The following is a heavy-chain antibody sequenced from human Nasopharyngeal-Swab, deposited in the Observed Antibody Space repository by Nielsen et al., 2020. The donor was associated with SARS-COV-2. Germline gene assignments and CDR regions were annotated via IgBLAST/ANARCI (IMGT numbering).Heavy chain of an antibody. Sequence: GGSLRLSCEASGFTFNNYAMHWVRQAPGKGLEWVAVISYEGSKKSFTDSVKGRFTISRDNSKNTLFLQMNSLRAEDTAVYYCAKVGSSGWYGAFHIWGQGTMVTVSS. D-gene: IGHD6-19*01. CDR2: ISYEGSKK. CDR1: GFTFNNYA. J-gene: IGHJ3*02. V-gene: IGHV3-30*18. CDR3: AKVGSSGWYGAFHI.